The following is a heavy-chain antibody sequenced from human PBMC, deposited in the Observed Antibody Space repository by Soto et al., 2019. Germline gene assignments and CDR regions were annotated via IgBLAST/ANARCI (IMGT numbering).Heavy chain of an antibody. D-gene: IGHD2-2*01. CDR1: GGSISSGGYY. J-gene: IGHJ2*01. CDR2: IYYSGST. CDR3: ARESTGDWYFDL. Sequence: SETLSLTCTVSGGSISSGGYYWSWIRQHPGKGLEWIGIIYYSGSTYYNPSLKSRVTISVDTSKNHFSLKLSSVTAADTAVYYCARESTGDWYFDLWGRGTLVTVSS. V-gene: IGHV4-31*03.